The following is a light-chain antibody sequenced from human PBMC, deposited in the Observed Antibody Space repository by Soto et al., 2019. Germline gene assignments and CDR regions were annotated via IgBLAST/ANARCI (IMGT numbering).Light chain of an antibody. CDR1: SSDVGGYNY. V-gene: IGLV2-14*01. Sequence: QSVLTQPASVSGSPGQSITISCTGTSSDVGGYNYVSWYQQHPGKAPNLMIYDVSNRPSGVSNRFSGSKSGNTASLTLSGLQAEDEADYYCSSYTSSSTLVVFGGGTKVTVL. CDR3: SSYTSSSTLVV. CDR2: DVS. J-gene: IGLJ2*01.